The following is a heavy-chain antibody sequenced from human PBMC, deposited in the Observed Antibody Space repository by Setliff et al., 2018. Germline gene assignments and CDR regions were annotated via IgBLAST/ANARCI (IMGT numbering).Heavy chain of an antibody. CDR3: ARRVLECGRTACPLGGSYNWFDP. CDR2: FSYGVST. J-gene: IGHJ5*02. Sequence: KPSETLSLTCTVSGDSLSSSYWSWIRQPPGKGLKWIGRFSYGVSTIYNPSLESRVTFSVDTSKNQFSLKLTSVTAADTAVYYCARRVLECGRTACPLGGSYNWFDPWGQGIGVTVSS. CDR1: GDSLSSSY. D-gene: IGHD3-3*01. V-gene: IGHV4-59*08.